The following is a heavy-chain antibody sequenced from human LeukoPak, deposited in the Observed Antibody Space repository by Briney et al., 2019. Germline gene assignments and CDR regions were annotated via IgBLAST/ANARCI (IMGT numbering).Heavy chain of an antibody. V-gene: IGHV1-18*01. CDR2: FSAYNGNT. CDR3: ARDYPQYRKRGYSGYGTFDY. D-gene: IGHD5-12*01. CDR1: GYTCTKFG. Sequence: ASVKVSCKASGYTCTKFGVSWLRQAPGQPLEWLGWFSAYNGNTNYAQNFQGRVTLTTDTSTSTAYLELTSLRSDDTAVYFCARDYPQYRKRGYSGYGTFDYWGQGTLVTVSS. J-gene: IGHJ4*02.